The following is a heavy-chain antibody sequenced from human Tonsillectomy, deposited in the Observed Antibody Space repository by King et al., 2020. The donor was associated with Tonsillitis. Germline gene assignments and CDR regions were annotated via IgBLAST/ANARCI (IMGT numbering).Heavy chain of an antibody. CDR1: GFTFRNYW. D-gene: IGHD3-22*01. CDR2: IKHDESLK. CDR3: VRDLDYYNGETWYDVFDT. J-gene: IGHJ3*02. V-gene: IGHV3-7*01. Sequence: VQLVESGGGLVQPGGSLRLSCAASGFTFRNYWMVWVRQAPGKGLEWVANIKHDESLKYYMDSVKGRFTISRDNVKDSLFLQMNSLRAEDTAIYYCVRDLDYYNGETWYDVFDTWGQGTMVTVSS.